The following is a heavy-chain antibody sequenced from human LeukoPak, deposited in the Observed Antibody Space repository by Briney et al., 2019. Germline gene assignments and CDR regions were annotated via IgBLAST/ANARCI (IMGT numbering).Heavy chain of an antibody. CDR3: ARAQFVRDGMDV. CDR2: IYYTGNT. CDR1: GGSISSYY. Sequence: SETLSLTCTVSGGSISSYYWSWIRQPPGKGLEWIAYIYYTGNTNYNPSLKSRVTISVDTSKNQFPLKLRSVTAADTAVYYCARAQFVRDGMDVWGQGTTVTVSS. D-gene: IGHD6-6*01. J-gene: IGHJ6*02. V-gene: IGHV4-59*01.